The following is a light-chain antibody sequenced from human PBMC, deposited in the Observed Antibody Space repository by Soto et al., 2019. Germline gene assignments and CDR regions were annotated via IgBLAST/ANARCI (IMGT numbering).Light chain of an antibody. CDR2: DAS. CDR3: QQHNSSPWT. J-gene: IGKJ1*01. V-gene: IGKV1-5*01. CDR1: QSISDW. Sequence: DIQMTQSPSTLSASVGDRVTITCRASQSISDWLAWFQQKPGKAPKVLIYDASTLESGVPSRFSGSVSGTEFTLTISSLQPEDSATYYCQQHNSSPWTFGQGTRVEIK.